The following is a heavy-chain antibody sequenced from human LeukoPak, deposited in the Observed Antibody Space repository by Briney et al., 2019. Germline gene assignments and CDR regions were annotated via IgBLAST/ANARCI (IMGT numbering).Heavy chain of an antibody. D-gene: IGHD2-15*01. J-gene: IGHJ4*02. Sequence: GGSLRLSCAASGLTVSSNYMSWVRQAPGKGLEWVSVIYSGGSAYYADSLKGRFTISRDNSKNTLYLQVNSLRAEDTAVYYCARVIQSLLLKGYFDYWGQGTLVTVSS. CDR2: IYSGGSA. V-gene: IGHV3-53*01. CDR1: GLTVSSNY. CDR3: ARVIQSLLLKGYFDY.